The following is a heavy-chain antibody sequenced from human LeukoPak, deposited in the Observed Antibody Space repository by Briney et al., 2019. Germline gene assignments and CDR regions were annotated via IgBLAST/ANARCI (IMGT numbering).Heavy chain of an antibody. CDR3: AKGPYDFWSGYFDY. J-gene: IGHJ4*02. Sequence: GGTLRLSCAASGFTFSSYAMSWVRQAPGKGLEWVSAISGSGGSTYYADSVKGRFTISRDNSKNTLYLQMNSLRAEDTAVYYCAKGPYDFWSGYFDYWGQGTLVTVSS. CDR1: GFTFSSYA. V-gene: IGHV3-23*01. D-gene: IGHD3-3*01. CDR2: ISGSGGST.